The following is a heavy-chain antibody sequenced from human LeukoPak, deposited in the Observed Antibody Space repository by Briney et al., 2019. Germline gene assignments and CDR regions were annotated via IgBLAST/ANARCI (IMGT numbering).Heavy chain of an antibody. J-gene: IGHJ3*02. D-gene: IGHD5-12*01. CDR1: GYTFAINS. CDR2: ICGYDGRT. Sequence: ASVKVSCKASGYTFAINSINWVRQAPGQGLEWMGWICGYDGRTNYAQKFQGRVTLTTDTATSTAYMELKSLRSDDTAVYYCARGSSIVAPLDGLDIWGQGTMVTVSS. V-gene: IGHV1-18*01. CDR3: ARGSSIVAPLDGLDI.